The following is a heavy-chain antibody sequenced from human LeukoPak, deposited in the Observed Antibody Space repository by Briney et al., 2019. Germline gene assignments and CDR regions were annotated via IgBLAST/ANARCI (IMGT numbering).Heavy chain of an antibody. D-gene: IGHD4-11*01. V-gene: IGHV3-33*06. CDR3: AKDAQRGFDYRHSLQN. CDR2: VWSDGIDK. CDR1: GFTFSHYG. J-gene: IGHJ1*01. Sequence: GVSLRLSCAASGFTFSHYGMHWVRQTPGAGLEGVAVVWSDGIDKYYAKSVEGRCTISRNSSKNSLCLQMNSLRAEDTAAYYCAKDAQRGFDYRHSLQNWGQGILVTVSS.